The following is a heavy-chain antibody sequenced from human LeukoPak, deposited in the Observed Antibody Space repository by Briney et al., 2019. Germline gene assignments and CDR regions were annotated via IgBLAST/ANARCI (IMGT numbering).Heavy chain of an antibody. CDR3: ARGGAGYCGGDCYPADY. Sequence: GASVKVSCKASGYTFTSYYMHWVRQAPGQGLEWMGWINPNSGGTNYAQKFQGRVTMTRDTSISTAYMELSRLRSDDTAVYYCARGGAGYCGGDCYPADYWGQGTLVTVSS. CDR1: GYTFTSYY. D-gene: IGHD2-21*02. J-gene: IGHJ4*02. V-gene: IGHV1-2*02. CDR2: INPNSGGT.